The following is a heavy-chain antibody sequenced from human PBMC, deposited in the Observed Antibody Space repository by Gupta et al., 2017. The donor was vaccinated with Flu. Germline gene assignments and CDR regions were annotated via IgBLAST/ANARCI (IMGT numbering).Heavy chain of an antibody. CDR3: TTVDLLLYGLDV. CDR1: GFTFSNAW. CDR2: IKSKTHGGTT. D-gene: IGHD3-3*01. V-gene: IGHV3-15*01. Sequence: EVQLVASGGGLVKPGESLRLSCAAYGFTFSNAWMSWVSQGTGTGLEWVGRIKSKTHGGTTDYAAPVKGRFTISRDDSKKRLYLQMNGLKDEETAVYYCTTVDLLLYGLDVWGQGTTVTVSS. J-gene: IGHJ6*02.